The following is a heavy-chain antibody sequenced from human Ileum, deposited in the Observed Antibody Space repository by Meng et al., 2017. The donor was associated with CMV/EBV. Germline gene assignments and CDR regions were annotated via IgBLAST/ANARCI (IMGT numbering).Heavy chain of an antibody. CDR2: NKTSGDYK. CDR1: GLNFSAYY. Sequence: KDYGLNFSAYYIQWERQATGQGIEWMEINKTSGDYKRYSQKCQGRVTLTRDTSTSTVYMELSSLRSEDTALYYCARDNSYSNSWWFDPWGQGTLVTVSS. CDR3: ARDNSYSNSWWFDP. V-gene: IGHV1-46*01. D-gene: IGHD1-26*01. J-gene: IGHJ5*02.